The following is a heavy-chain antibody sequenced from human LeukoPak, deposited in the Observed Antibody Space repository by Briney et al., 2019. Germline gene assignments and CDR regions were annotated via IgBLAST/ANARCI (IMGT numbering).Heavy chain of an antibody. CDR3: SDSLVPAARRMDV. V-gene: IGHV3-23*01. D-gene: IGHD2-2*01. Sequence: PGGSLRLSCAASGFTFSSYAMSWVRQAPGKGLEWVSAISGSGGSTYYADSVKGRFTISRDNSKNTLYLQMNSLRAEDTAVYYCSDSLVPAARRMDVWGKGTTVTVSS. J-gene: IGHJ6*03. CDR2: ISGSGGST. CDR1: GFTFSSYA.